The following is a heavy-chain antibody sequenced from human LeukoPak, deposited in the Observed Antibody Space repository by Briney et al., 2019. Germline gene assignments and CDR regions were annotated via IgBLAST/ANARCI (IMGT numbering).Heavy chain of an antibody. J-gene: IGHJ4*02. V-gene: IGHV3-21*01. CDR3: ASIVYSGYDSNDY. Sequence: PGESLRLSCAASGFTFSTYGMNWVRQAPGKGLGWVSSISSHSSYIYYADSVKGRFTISRDNAKNSLYLQMNSLRAEDTAVYYCASIVYSGYDSNDYWGQGTLVTVSS. CDR2: ISSHSSYI. D-gene: IGHD5-12*01. CDR1: GFTFSTYG.